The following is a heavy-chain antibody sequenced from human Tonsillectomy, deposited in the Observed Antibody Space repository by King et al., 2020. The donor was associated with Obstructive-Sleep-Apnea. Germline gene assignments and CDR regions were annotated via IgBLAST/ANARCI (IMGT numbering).Heavy chain of an antibody. V-gene: IGHV4-34*01. J-gene: IGHJ4*02. D-gene: IGHD4-17*01. CDR3: ARVDFGDYKFDY. Sequence: VQLQQWGAGLLKPSETLSLTCAVYGGSLSGNYWTWIRQPPGKGLEWIGEINHGGSTNYSPSLKSRVTISVDTSKNQFSLKVRSVTAADTAVYYCARVDFGDYKFDYWGQGTLVTVSS. CDR2: INHGGST. CDR1: GGSLSGNY.